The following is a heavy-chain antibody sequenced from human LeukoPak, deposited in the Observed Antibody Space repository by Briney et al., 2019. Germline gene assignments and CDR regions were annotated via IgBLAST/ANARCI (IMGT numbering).Heavy chain of an antibody. D-gene: IGHD6-13*01. CDR3: ARSAFLVTAPGLYYFDY. Sequence: PSETLSLTCTVSVGSISIYYWSWMRQPAGKGREWIGHIYNSGSTNYNPSLKGRVTMSVATSKNRFSLHLSSVTAADTAVYYCARSAFLVTAPGLYYFDYWGQGTLVAVSS. CDR2: IYNSGST. J-gene: IGHJ4*02. V-gene: IGHV4-4*07. CDR1: VGSISIYY.